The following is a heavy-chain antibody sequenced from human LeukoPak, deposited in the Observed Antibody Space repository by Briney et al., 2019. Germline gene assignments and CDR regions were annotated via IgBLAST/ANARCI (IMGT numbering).Heavy chain of an antibody. D-gene: IGHD2-15*01. Sequence: PGGSLRLSCAASGFTFSTYWMSWVRQAPGKGLEWVANIKQDGSEKYYVDSVKGRFTISRDNAKNSLYLQMNSLRAEDTAVYYCARGVHIVVVVAATYYFDYWGQGTLVTVSS. V-gene: IGHV3-7*01. CDR2: IKQDGSEK. CDR3: ARGVHIVVVVAATYYFDY. CDR1: GFTFSTYW. J-gene: IGHJ4*02.